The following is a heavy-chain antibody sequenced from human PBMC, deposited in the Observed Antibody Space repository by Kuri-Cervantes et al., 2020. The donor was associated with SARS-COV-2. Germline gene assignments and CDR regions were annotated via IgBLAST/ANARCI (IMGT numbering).Heavy chain of an antibody. CDR2: IYYSGSV. D-gene: IGHD2-2*01. J-gene: IGHJ6*02. Sequence: SETLSLTCSVSGDSISPYYWTWIRQPPGKGLEWIGHIYYSGSVNYNPSLMSQLTISVDKSKNQVSLKLTPVTAADTAVYYCARSAAAFYGMDVWGQGTTVTVSS. CDR1: GDSISPYY. V-gene: IGHV4-59*01. CDR3: ARSAAAFYGMDV.